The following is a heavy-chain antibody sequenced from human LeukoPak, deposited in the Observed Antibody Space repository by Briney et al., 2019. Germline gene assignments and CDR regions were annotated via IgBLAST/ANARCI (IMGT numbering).Heavy chain of an antibody. J-gene: IGHJ6*02. CDR3: ARDLRSSSGWYIYYYYYGMDV. CDR2: ISSSSSYI. Sequence: GGSLRLSCAASGFTFSSYNMNWVRQAPGKGLQWVSSISSSSSYIYYADSVKGRFTISRDNAKNSLYLQMNSLRAEDTAVYYCARDLRSSSGWYIYYYYYGMDVWGQGTTVTVSS. CDR1: GFTFSSYN. D-gene: IGHD6-19*01. V-gene: IGHV3-21*01.